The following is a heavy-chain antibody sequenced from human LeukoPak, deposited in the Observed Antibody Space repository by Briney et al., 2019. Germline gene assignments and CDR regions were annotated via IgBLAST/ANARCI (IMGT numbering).Heavy chain of an antibody. CDR2: INTNNGNT. V-gene: IGHV1/OR15-2*03. D-gene: IGHD1-20*01. Sequence: RASVTVSCKASGFTFTDHYMHWVRQAPGQGLEWMGWINTNNGNTNYAQKFQGRVTMTRDTSTSTAYMELRSLGSDDTAVYYCARKGCFDNCYLFDYWGQGTLVTVSS. CDR3: ARKGCFDNCYLFDY. J-gene: IGHJ4*02. CDR1: GFTFTDHY.